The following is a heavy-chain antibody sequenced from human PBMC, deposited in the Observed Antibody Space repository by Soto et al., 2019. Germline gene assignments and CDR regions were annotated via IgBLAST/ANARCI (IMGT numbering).Heavy chain of an antibody. CDR1: GGTFSNFF. Sequence: VASVKVSCKASGGTFSNFFISWVRQAPGQGLEWMGGNIPIFGTANYAQKFQGRVTIIADESTGTTYMELTSLRSEDTAVYYCARAPILVGETTYENYFDYWGQGTLVTVSS. D-gene: IGHD2-21*01. CDR3: ARAPILVGETTYENYFDY. CDR2: NIPIFGTA. V-gene: IGHV1-69*13. J-gene: IGHJ4*02.